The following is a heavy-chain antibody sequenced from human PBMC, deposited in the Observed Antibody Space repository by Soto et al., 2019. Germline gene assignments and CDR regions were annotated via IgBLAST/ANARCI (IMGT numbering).Heavy chain of an antibody. J-gene: IGHJ4*02. V-gene: IGHV3-23*01. D-gene: IGHD6-13*01. CDR1: GFTFRSYA. CDR2: ITSSGGNT. Sequence: PGGSLKISCATSGFTFRSYAMSWVRQAPGKGLEWVSTITSSGGNTFYAGSVKGRFTTSRDNSKSRLSLQINSLKAEDTAIYYCAKGNGAAGGRGAYFHSRGQGTLVTVSS. CDR3: AKGNGAAGGRGAYFHS.